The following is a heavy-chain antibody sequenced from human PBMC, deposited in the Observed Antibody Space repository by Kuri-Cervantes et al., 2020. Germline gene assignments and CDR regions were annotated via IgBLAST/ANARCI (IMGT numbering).Heavy chain of an antibody. CDR3: ARGAYDSSGYDFIEYFQH. V-gene: IGHV4-30-2*01. D-gene: IGHD3-22*01. Sequence: LRLSCAVSGGSISSGGYSWSWIRQPPGKGLEWIGYIYHSGSTYYNPSLNSRVTISLDRSKNQFSLKLSSVTAADTAVYYCARGAYDSSGYDFIEYFQHWGQGTLVTVS. CDR1: GGSISSGGYS. J-gene: IGHJ1*01. CDR2: IYHSGST.